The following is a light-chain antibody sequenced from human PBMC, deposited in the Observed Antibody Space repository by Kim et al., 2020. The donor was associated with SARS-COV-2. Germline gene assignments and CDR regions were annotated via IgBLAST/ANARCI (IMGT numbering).Light chain of an antibody. CDR1: QDVRKY. CDR2: DAS. Sequence: SASVGDRVIITCQASQDVRKYLNWYQLKPGKAPKLLIYDASNLYTGVPSRFRGRGSGTRFSFTISSLQPEDIASYYCQQYDGLPPTFGGGTKLE. CDR3: QQYDGLPPT. V-gene: IGKV1-33*01. J-gene: IGKJ4*01.